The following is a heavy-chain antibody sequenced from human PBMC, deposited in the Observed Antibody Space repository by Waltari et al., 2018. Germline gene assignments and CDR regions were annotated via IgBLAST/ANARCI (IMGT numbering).Heavy chain of an antibody. CDR1: GGSISSGSYY. J-gene: IGHJ5*02. D-gene: IGHD6-13*01. V-gene: IGHV4-61*02. CDR2: IYTSGST. Sequence: QVQLQESGPGLVKPSQTLSLPCTVSGGSISSGSYYWSWIRQPAGKGLEWIGRIYTSGSTNYNPSLKSRVTISVDTSKNQFSLKLSSVTAADTAVYYCARTRIAAAENWFDPWGQGTLVTVSS. CDR3: ARTRIAAAENWFDP.